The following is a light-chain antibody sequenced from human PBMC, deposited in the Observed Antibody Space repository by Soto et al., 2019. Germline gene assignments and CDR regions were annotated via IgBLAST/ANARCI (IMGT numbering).Light chain of an antibody. CDR2: AAS. CDR3: QTSGDTPPWT. J-gene: IGKJ1*01. CDR1: QSIRAW. Sequence: DIQMTQSPSTLSASVGDRVTITCRASQSIRAWLAWYQQKPGKAPKLLIYAASSLQGGVPSRFSGSGSGTDFTLTISSLQPEDFATYYCQTSGDTPPWTFGQGTKVDIK. V-gene: IGKV1-39*01.